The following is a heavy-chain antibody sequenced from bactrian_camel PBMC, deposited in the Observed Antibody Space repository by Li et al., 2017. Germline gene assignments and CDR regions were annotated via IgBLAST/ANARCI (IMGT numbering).Heavy chain of an antibody. D-gene: IGHD4*01. CDR3: VRDYKSGDYRDDFGD. V-gene: IGHV3S7*01. CDR1: GFTWRFSTYA. J-gene: IGHJ4*01. CDR2: LDNDGSDI. Sequence: HVQLVESGGGLVRPGGSLRLSCAASGFTWRFSTYAMSWVRQAPGKGLEWVSRLDNDGSDIYYADSVKGRFTISRDNAKNTMYLQMNSLKPEDSGMYDCVRDYKSGDYRDDFGDWGQGTQVTVS.